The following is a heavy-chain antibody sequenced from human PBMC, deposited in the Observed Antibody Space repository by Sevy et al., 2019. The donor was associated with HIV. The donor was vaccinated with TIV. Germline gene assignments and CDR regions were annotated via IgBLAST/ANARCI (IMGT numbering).Heavy chain of an antibody. V-gene: IGHV1-18*01. CDR1: GYTFTSYG. Sequence: ASVKVSCKASGYTFTSYGISWVRQAPGQGLEWMGWISAYNGNTNYAQKLQGRVTMTTDTSTSTAYMELRSLRSDDTAVYYCAREERQHGDADGIYDFDYWGQGTLVTVSS. CDR2: ISAYNGNT. CDR3: AREERQHGDADGIYDFDY. J-gene: IGHJ4*02. D-gene: IGHD4-17*01.